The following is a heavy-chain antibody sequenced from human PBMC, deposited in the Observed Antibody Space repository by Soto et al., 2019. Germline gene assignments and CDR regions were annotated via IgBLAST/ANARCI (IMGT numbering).Heavy chain of an antibody. CDR2: IYYSGSP. CDR3: ARSMTTVVTLDY. J-gene: IGHJ4*02. V-gene: IGHV4-39*01. Sequence: QLQLQESGPGLVKPSETLSLTCTVSGGSISSSSYYWGWIRQPPGKGLEWIGSIYYSGSPYYNPSLKSRVTISVHSSKNQFSLKLSSVTAADTAVYYCARSMTTVVTLDYWGQGTLVTVSS. CDR1: GGSISSSSYY. D-gene: IGHD4-17*01.